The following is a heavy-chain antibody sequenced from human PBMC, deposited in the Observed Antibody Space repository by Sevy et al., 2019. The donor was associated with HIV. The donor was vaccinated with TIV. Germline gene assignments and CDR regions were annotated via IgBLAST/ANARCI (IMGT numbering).Heavy chain of an antibody. CDR2: INGRGGST. V-gene: IGHV3-23*01. CDR3: ARPSPRIAAAASAFYDN. Sequence: GGSLRLSCVVSGYSFSSYAISWVHQAPGKGLEWVSTINGRGGSTYYADSVKGRFTISRDNTKNTLFLQMINLRVDDTAIYYCARPSPRIAAAASAFYDNWGQGTLVTVSS. D-gene: IGHD6-13*01. J-gene: IGHJ4*01. CDR1: GYSFSSYA.